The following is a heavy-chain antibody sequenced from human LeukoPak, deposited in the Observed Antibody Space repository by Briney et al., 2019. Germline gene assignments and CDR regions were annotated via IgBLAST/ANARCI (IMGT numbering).Heavy chain of an antibody. D-gene: IGHD3-3*01. CDR2: IKQDGSEK. CDR1: GFTFSSYW. J-gene: IGHJ4*02. V-gene: IGHV3-7*01. CDR3: ARDWSGSYSDY. Sequence: GGSLRLSCAASGFTFSSYWMSWVRQAPGKGLEWVANIKQDGSEKYYVDSVKGRFTISRDNAKNSLYLQMNSPRAEDTAVYYCARDWSGSYSDYWGQGTLVTVSS.